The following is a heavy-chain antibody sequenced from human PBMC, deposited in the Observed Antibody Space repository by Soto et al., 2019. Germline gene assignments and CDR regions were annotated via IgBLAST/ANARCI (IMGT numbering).Heavy chain of an antibody. D-gene: IGHD5-12*01. V-gene: IGHV3-30*04. CDR3: ARDLGGYVHLWDKSNY. J-gene: IGHJ4*02. CDR2: TSFDASEN. Sequence: QVQLVESGGGVVQPGASLRLSCAASGFRFSGFAMHWVRQAPGKGLEWVAVTSFDASENFYVDSVKGRFSISRDDSHNTVFLQMNGLRPEDTGIYYCARDLGGYVHLWDKSNYWGQGTLVTFSS. CDR1: GFRFSGFA.